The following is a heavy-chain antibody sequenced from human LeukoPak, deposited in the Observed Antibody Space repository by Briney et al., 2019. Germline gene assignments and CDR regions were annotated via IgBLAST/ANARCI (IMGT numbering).Heavy chain of an antibody. J-gene: IGHJ4*02. CDR1: GRSISRGGYY. CDR3: ARAIDQLLDFDY. D-gene: IGHD2-2*01. Sequence: SETLSLTRTVSGRSISRGGYYWSWIRQPPGKGLEWIGYIYYSGSTYYNPSLKSRVTTSVDTSKNQFSLKLSSVTAADTAVYYCARAIDQLLDFDYWGQGTLVTVSS. V-gene: IGHV4-31*03. CDR2: IYYSGST.